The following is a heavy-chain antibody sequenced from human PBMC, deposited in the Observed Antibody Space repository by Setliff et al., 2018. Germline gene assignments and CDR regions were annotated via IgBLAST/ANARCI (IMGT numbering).Heavy chain of an antibody. CDR3: STRTVAARSLDT. V-gene: IGHV3-7*01. Sequence: GGSLRLSCVASGFTFSSYWMSWVRQAPGKGLEWVSNIKQDGSEKHYVDSVKGRFTISRDNAKNSLYLQLNSLRAEDTAVYYCSTRTVAARSLDTWGQGILVTVSS. J-gene: IGHJ5*02. CDR2: IKQDGSEK. D-gene: IGHD6-13*01. CDR1: GFTFSSYW.